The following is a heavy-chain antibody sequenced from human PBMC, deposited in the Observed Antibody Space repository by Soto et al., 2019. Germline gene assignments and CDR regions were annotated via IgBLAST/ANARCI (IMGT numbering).Heavy chain of an antibody. CDR2: IIPIFGTA. CDR1: GYTFTSYY. D-gene: IGHD6-13*01. J-gene: IGHJ4*02. V-gene: IGHV1-69*13. CDR3: ARNRIAAAGTWYFDY. Sequence: GASVKVSCKASGYTFTSYYMHWVRQAPGQGLEWMGGIIPIFGTANYAQKFQGRVTITADESTSTAYMELSSLRSEDTAVYYCARNRIAAAGTWYFDYWGQGTLVTVSS.